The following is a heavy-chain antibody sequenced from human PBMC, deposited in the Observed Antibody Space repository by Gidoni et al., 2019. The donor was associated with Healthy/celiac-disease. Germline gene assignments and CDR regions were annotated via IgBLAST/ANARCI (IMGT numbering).Heavy chain of an antibody. V-gene: IGHV1-3*01. CDR1: GYTFTSYA. D-gene: IGHD6-19*01. CDR2: INAGKGNT. Sequence: QVQLVQSGAEVKKPGASVKVSCKASGYTFTSYAMHWVRQAPGQRLEWMGWINAGKGNTKYSQKFQGRVTITRDTSASTAYMELSSLRSEDTAVYYCARERGIAVAGTRNWFDPWGQGTLVTVSS. CDR3: ARERGIAVAGTRNWFDP. J-gene: IGHJ5*02.